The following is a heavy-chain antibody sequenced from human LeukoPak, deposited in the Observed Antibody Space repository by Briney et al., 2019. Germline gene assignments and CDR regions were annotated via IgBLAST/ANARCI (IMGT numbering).Heavy chain of an antibody. CDR1: GFTFSSYS. CDR3: ARGRNYYYMDV. Sequence: GGSLRLSCTASGFTFSSYSMNWVRQAPGKGLEWVSYISSGSGTIYYADSVKGRSTISRDNAKNSLYLQMNSLRAEDTAVYYCARGRNYYYMDVWGKGTTVTVSS. CDR2: ISSGSGTI. V-gene: IGHV3-48*01. J-gene: IGHJ6*03.